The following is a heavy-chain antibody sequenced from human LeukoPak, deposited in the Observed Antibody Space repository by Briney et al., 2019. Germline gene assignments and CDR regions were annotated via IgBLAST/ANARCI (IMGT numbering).Heavy chain of an antibody. D-gene: IGHD3-22*01. Sequence: ASVKVSCKASGYTFTSYGISWVRQAPGQGLEWMGWISAYNGNTNYAQKLQGRVTMTTDTSTSTAYMELRCLRSDDTAVYYCARDESLVVTTSGYFDYWGQGTLVTVSS. CDR2: ISAYNGNT. CDR3: ARDESLVVTTSGYFDY. J-gene: IGHJ4*02. CDR1: GYTFTSYG. V-gene: IGHV1-18*01.